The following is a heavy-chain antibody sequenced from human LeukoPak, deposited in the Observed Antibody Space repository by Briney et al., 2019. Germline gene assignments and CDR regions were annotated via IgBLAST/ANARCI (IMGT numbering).Heavy chain of an antibody. V-gene: IGHV4-39*07. Sequence: SETLSLTCTVSGGSISSSSYYWGWIRQPPGKGLEWIGSIYYSGSTYYNPSLKSRVTISVDTSKNQFSLKLSSVTAADTAVYYCAREAGPGRYFDWSYWGQGTLVTVSS. D-gene: IGHD3-9*01. CDR2: IYYSGST. CDR3: AREAGPGRYFDWSY. J-gene: IGHJ4*02. CDR1: GGSISSSSYY.